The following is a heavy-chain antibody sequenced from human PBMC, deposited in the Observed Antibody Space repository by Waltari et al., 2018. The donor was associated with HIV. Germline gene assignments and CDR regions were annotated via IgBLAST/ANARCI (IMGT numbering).Heavy chain of an antibody. CDR3: ARDQVLQREFFDY. V-gene: IGHV1-46*01. CDR2: VNPSGGHT. D-gene: IGHD2-2*01. Sequence: QVQLVQSGAEVKKPGASLKVSCKASGYTFTSYYMNWGRQAPGQRLEWMVVVNPSGGHTSYAQKFQGRVTMTRDTSTSTVYMELSSLTSEDTAVYYCARDQVLQREFFDYWGQGTLVTVSS. J-gene: IGHJ4*02. CDR1: GYTFTSYY.